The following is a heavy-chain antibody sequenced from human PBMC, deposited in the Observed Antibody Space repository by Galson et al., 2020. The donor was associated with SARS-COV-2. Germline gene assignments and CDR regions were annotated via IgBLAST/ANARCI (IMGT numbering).Heavy chain of an antibody. J-gene: IGHJ4*02. V-gene: IGHV3-30-3*01. CDR3: ARDPTPFGEFEVNYFDY. D-gene: IGHD3-10*01. Sequence: TGGSLRLSCAASGFTFSSYAMHWVRQAPGKGLEWVAVISYDGSNKYYADSGKGRFTISRDNSKNTLYLQMNSLRAEDTAVYYCARDPTPFGEFEVNYFDYWGQGTLVTVSS. CDR1: GFTFSSYA. CDR2: ISYDGSNK.